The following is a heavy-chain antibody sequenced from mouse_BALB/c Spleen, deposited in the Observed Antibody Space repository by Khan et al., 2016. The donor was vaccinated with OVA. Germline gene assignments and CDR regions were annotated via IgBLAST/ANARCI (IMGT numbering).Heavy chain of an antibody. D-gene: IGHD2-12*01. J-gene: IGHJ3*01. CDR2: VNPNNGDT. CDR1: GYSFTVYY. V-gene: IGHV1-26*01. CDR3: ARGYEFFPY. Sequence: VQLQQSGPDLVKPGASVKISCKASGYSFTVYYMTWVKQSHGKSPEWIGRVNPNNGDTNYNQNFKGKAILTVDKSSNSAYMELRSLTSEDSAVFYCARGYEFFPYWGQGTLVTVSA.